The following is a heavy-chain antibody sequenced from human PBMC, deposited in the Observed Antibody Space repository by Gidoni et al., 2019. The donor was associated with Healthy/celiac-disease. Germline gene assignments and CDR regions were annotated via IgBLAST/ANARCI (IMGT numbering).Heavy chain of an antibody. Sequence: QVQLVQSGAEVKKPGASVKVSCKASGYTFTGYYMHWVRQAPGQGLEWMGWINPNSGGTNYAQKFQGWVTMTRDTSISTAYMELSRLRSDDTAVYYCAREYRAHYYYYGMDVWGQGTTVTVSS. D-gene: IGHD5-12*01. CDR3: AREYRAHYYYYGMDV. CDR2: INPNSGGT. V-gene: IGHV1-2*04. J-gene: IGHJ6*02. CDR1: GYTFTGYY.